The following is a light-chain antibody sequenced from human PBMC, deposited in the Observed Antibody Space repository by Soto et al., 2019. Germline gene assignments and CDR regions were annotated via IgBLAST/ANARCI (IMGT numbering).Light chain of an antibody. CDR2: EVT. CDR1: STDVGAYNY. CDR3: SSYAGSNSFV. V-gene: IGLV2-8*01. J-gene: IGLJ1*01. Sequence: QSALTQPPSASGSPGQSVTISCTGTSTDVGAYNYVSWYQQRPGKAPNLMIFEVTKRPSGVPDRFSGSKSGNTASLTVSGVQADDEADYYCSSYAGSNSFVFGTGTKVTVL.